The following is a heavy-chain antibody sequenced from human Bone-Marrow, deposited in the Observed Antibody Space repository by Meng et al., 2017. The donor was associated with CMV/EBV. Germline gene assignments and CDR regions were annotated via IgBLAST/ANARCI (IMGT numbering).Heavy chain of an antibody. V-gene: IGHV3-21*01. CDR3: AGGEGWFDH. CDR2: IDTSSNYI. CDR1: GFTFSVFS. J-gene: IGHJ5*02. Sequence: GGSLRLSCAASGFTFSVFSMNWVRQTPAKGLEWVSSIDTSSNYIYYADSVQGRFTISRDNAKNSLHLQINSLRVEDTAVYYCAGGEGWFDHWGQGKLVHVSS. D-gene: IGHD1-26*01.